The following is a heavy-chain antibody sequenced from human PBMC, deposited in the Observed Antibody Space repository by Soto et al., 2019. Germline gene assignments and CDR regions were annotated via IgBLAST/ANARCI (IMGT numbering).Heavy chain of an antibody. V-gene: IGHV4-39*01. Sequence: PSETLSLTCTVSGGSISSSSYYWGWIRQPPGKGLEWIGSIYYSGSTYYNPSLKSRVTISVDTSKNQFSLKLSSVTAADTAVYYCARHIRQYQLLNWFDPWGQGTLVTVSS. CDR1: GGSISSSSYY. J-gene: IGHJ5*02. CDR2: IYYSGST. D-gene: IGHD2-2*01. CDR3: ARHIRQYQLLNWFDP.